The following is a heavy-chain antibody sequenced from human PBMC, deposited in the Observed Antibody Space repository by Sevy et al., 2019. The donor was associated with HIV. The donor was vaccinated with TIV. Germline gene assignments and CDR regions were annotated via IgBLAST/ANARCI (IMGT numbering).Heavy chain of an antibody. J-gene: IGHJ4*02. CDR1: GFTFSSYW. Sequence: GGSLRLSCAASGFTFSSYWMSWVRQAPGKGLEWVANIKQDGSEKYYVDSVKGRFTISRDNAKNSLYLQMNSLRAEDTAVYYGARDLPAYCGGDCYAFDYWGQGTLVTVSS. CDR2: IKQDGSEK. CDR3: ARDLPAYCGGDCYAFDY. V-gene: IGHV3-7*03. D-gene: IGHD2-21*01.